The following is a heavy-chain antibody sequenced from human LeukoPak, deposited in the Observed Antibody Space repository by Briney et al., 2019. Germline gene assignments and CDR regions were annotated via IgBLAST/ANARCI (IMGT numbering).Heavy chain of an antibody. Sequence: SETLSLTFAVYGGSFSGYYWSWIRPPPGKGLEWIGEINHSGSTNYNPSLKSRVTISVDTSKNQFSLKLSSVTAADTAVYYCARLSRVYYDSSGYSHWGQGTLVTVSS. J-gene: IGHJ4*02. D-gene: IGHD3-22*01. CDR1: GGSFSGYY. CDR2: INHSGST. V-gene: IGHV4-34*01. CDR3: ARLSRVYYDSSGYSH.